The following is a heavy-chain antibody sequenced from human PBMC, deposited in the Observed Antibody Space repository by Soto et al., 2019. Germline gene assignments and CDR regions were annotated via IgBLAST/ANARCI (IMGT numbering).Heavy chain of an antibody. D-gene: IGHD1-20*01. Sequence: QTQSVTGTGTGRFIIAYYWSSIKKPPGKGLEWIGYIYYSGSTNYNPSLKSRVTISVDTSKNQFSLKLSSVTAADTAVYYCARDITGTLGAANLFDPWGQVTLVTVSS. V-gene: IGHV4-59*01. CDR1: GRFIIAYY. CDR2: IYYSGST. CDR3: ARDITGTLGAANLFDP. J-gene: IGHJ5*02.